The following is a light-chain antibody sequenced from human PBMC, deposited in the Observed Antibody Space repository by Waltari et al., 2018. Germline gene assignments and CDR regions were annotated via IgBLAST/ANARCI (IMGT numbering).Light chain of an antibody. CDR2: GAT. V-gene: IGKV1-12*01. J-gene: IGKJ4*01. Sequence: DIQLTQCLSSVSVSVGDRVTITCRASQGIRNWLAWYQQKPGKARKLLIFGATTLQSGVPSRFSGSGGGTDFTLTISSLQPEDFATYYCQQANTFPLTFGGGTKVEIK. CDR3: QQANTFPLT. CDR1: QGIRNW.